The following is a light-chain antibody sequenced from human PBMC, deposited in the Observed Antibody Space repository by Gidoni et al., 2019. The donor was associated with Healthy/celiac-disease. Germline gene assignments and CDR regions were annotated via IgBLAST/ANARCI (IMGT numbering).Light chain of an antibody. CDR2: DAS. Sequence: EIAVTQSPATLSLSPGERATLSCRASQSVSSYLAWYQQKPGQAPRLLIYDASNRATGIPARFSGSGSGTDFTLTISSLEPEDFAVYYVQQRSNWPPITFGQGTRLEIK. CDR1: QSVSSY. CDR3: QQRSNWPPIT. J-gene: IGKJ5*01. V-gene: IGKV3-11*01.